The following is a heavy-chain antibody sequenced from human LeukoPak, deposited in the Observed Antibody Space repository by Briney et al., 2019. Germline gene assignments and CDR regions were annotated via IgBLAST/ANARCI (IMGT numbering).Heavy chain of an antibody. CDR3: TRDLYSSSWNWFDP. V-gene: IGHV3-74*01. CDR1: GFTLSSYW. Sequence: PGGSLRLSCVASGFTLSSYWMHWVRQVPGKGLVWVSHINSDGSSATYADSVKGRFMIFRDNAKNTLYLQMNSLRAEDTAVYYCTRDLYSSSWNWFDPWGRGTLVTVSS. D-gene: IGHD6-13*01. J-gene: IGHJ5*02. CDR2: INSDGSSA.